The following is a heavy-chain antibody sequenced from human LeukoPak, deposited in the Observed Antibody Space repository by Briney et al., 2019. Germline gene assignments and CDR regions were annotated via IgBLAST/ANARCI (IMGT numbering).Heavy chain of an antibody. V-gene: IGHV4-39*01. J-gene: IGHJ6*03. CDR3: ARSYSNYVYYYYYMDV. CDR2: IYYSGST. CDR1: GGSISSSSYY. Sequence: SETLPLTCTVSGGSISSSSYYWGWIRQPPGKGLEWIGSIYYSGSTYYNPSLKSRVTISVDTSKNQFSLKLSSVTAADTAVYYCARSYSNYVYYYYYMDVWGKGTTVTVSS. D-gene: IGHD4-11*01.